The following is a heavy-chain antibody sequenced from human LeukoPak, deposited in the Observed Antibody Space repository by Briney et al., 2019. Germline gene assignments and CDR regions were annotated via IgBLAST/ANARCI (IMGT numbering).Heavy chain of an antibody. CDR3: ARGYGGSYFYYFDY. Sequence: PSETLSLTCTVSGGSISSYYWSWIRQPPGKGLEWIGYIFYSGSTNYNPSLKSRVTISVDTSKNQFSLKLSSVTAADTAVYYCARGYGGSYFYYFDYWGQGTLVTVSS. J-gene: IGHJ4*02. V-gene: IGHV4-59*01. CDR2: IFYSGST. D-gene: IGHD1-26*01. CDR1: GGSISSYY.